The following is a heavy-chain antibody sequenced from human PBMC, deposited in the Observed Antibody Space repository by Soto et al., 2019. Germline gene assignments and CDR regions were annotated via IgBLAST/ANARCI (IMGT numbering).Heavy chain of an antibody. D-gene: IGHD5-18*01. CDR3: AREYTYGSNFFDC. CDR1: GGPISSAAYY. J-gene: IGHJ4*02. V-gene: IGHV4-31*03. CDR2: ISHSGST. Sequence: QVQLQESGPGLVKPSQTLSLTCTVSGGPISSAAYYWSWIRQHPGKGLEWIGYISHSGSTYYAPSLKSRVIISDDTSKNQFSLNLTSVTAADTAVYYCAREYTYGSNFFDCWGQGALVTVSS.